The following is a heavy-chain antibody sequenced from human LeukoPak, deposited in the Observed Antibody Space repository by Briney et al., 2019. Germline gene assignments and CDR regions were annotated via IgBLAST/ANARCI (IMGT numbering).Heavy chain of an antibody. Sequence: GGSLRLSCAASGFTFSSYAMSWVRQAPGKGLEWVSAISGSGGSTYYADSVKGRFTISRDNSKNTLYLQMNSLRAEDTAVYYCAKAGRRRATVIYYFDYWGQGTLVTVSS. CDR3: AKAGRRRATVIYYFDY. D-gene: IGHD4-17*01. V-gene: IGHV3-23*01. CDR1: GFTFSSYA. CDR2: ISGSGGST. J-gene: IGHJ4*02.